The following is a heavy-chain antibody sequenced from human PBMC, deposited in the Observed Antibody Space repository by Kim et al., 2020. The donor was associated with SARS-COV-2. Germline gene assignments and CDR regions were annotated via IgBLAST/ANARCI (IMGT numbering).Heavy chain of an antibody. J-gene: IGHJ4*02. Sequence: NYNPSHKSRVTIAVDTSKNQFSLKLSSVTAADTAVYYCARNYEVWDPFDYWGQGTLVTVSS. V-gene: IGHV4-59*01. CDR3: ARNYEVWDPFDY. D-gene: IGHD3-22*01.